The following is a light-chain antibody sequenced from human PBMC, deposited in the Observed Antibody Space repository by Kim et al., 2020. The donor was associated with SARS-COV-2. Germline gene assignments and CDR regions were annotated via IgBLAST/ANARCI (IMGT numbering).Light chain of an antibody. CDR3: QTWGPGIRV. CDR1: SGHSSYA. J-gene: IGLJ3*02. CDR2: VNSDGSH. V-gene: IGLV4-69*01. Sequence: QLVLTQSPSASASLGASVKLTCALSSGHSSYAIAWHQQQPEKGPRYLIKVNSDGSHTKGEGIPDRFSGSTSGAERYLTISSLQSEDEADYYCQTWGPGIRVFGGGTQLTVL.